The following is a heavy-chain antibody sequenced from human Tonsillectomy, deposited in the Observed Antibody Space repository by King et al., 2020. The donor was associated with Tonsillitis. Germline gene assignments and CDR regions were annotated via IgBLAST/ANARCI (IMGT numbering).Heavy chain of an antibody. D-gene: IGHD3-3*01. CDR2: ISFDGSNK. J-gene: IGHJ4*02. V-gene: IGHV3-30*01. Sequence: VQLVESGGGVVQPGWSLGLSCAASGFTFSRYAMHWVRQAPGKGLEWVAVISFDGSNKYYADSVKGRFTISTDNSKNTLYLQIHSLRAEDTAVYYCAGGGKIFGVALGWYFDYWGQGTLVTVSS. CDR1: GFTFSRYA. CDR3: AGGGKIFGVALGWYFDY.